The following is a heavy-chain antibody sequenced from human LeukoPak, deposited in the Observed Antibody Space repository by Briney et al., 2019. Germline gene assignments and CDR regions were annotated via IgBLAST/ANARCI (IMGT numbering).Heavy chain of an antibody. CDR2: ISGSGGST. CDR3: AKDMIVGATRWAGGAFDI. Sequence: PGGSLRLSCAASGFTFSSYAMSWVRQAPGKGLEWVSAISGSGGSTHYADSVKGRFTISRDNSKNTLYLQMNSLRAEDTAVYYCAKDMIVGATRWAGGAFDIWGQGTMVTVSS. J-gene: IGHJ3*02. D-gene: IGHD1-26*01. V-gene: IGHV3-23*01. CDR1: GFTFSSYA.